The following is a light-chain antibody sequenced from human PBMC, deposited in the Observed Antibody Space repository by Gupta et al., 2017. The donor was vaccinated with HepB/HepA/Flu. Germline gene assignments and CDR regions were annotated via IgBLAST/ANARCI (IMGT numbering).Light chain of an antibody. CDR2: GTF. Sequence: DIQMTQSPSSLSASVGDRVTITCRASQTINTFLNWYQQKPGKAPKLLIYGTFSLQSGVPSRFRGSGSGTDFTLTISSLQPEDFATYYCQQSYGNRPWTFGQGTKVDMK. CDR1: QTINTF. CDR3: QQSYGNRPWT. V-gene: IGKV1-39*01. J-gene: IGKJ1*01.